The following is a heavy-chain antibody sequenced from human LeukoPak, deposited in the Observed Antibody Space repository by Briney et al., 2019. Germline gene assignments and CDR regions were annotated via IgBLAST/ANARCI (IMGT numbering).Heavy chain of an antibody. CDR3: ARAFGDK. J-gene: IGHJ4*02. CDR1: GFTFSSYW. D-gene: IGHD2/OR15-2a*01. V-gene: IGHV3-23*01. Sequence: GGSLRLSCAASGFTFSSYWMSWVRQAPGKGLEWLSTICGSGGNTYFADSVKGRFTISRDNAKNTLYLQMNSLRAEDTAVYYCARAFGDKWGQGTLVTVSS. CDR2: ICGSGGNT.